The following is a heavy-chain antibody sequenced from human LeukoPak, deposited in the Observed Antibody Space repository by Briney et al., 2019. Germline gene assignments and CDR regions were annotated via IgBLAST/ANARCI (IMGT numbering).Heavy chain of an antibody. D-gene: IGHD2-2*01. CDR3: ARVLSVPAATNWFDP. J-gene: IGHJ5*02. Sequence: GGSLRLSCAASGFTFSSYSMNWVRQAPGKGLEWVSSISSSSSYIYYADSVKGRFTISRDNAKNSLYLQMNSLRAEGTAVYYCARVLSVPAATNWFDPWGQGTLVTVSS. CDR1: GFTFSSYS. CDR2: ISSSSSYI. V-gene: IGHV3-21*01.